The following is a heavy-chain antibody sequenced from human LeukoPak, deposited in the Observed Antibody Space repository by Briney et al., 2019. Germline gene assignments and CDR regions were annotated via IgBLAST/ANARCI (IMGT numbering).Heavy chain of an antibody. D-gene: IGHD3-22*01. Sequence: SETLSLTCTVSAGSINSGDYYWSWIRQPAGKGLEWIGRIYSPGTNYNYNPSVKSRVTISIDTSKNQFSLKLTSVTAADTAVYYCARGIGTSDDSSRDAFDISGQGTMVTVSS. V-gene: IGHV4-61*02. CDR3: ARGIGTSDDSSRDAFDI. J-gene: IGHJ3*02. CDR1: AGSINSGDYY. CDR2: IYSPGTN.